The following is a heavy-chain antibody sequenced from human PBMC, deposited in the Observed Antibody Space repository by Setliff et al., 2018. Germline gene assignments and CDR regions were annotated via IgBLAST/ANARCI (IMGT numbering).Heavy chain of an antibody. CDR3: ARASNDLGVDWLFNNYFDY. V-gene: IGHV4-39*02. D-gene: IGHD3-9*01. J-gene: IGHJ4*01. CDR2: VYYTGRT. Sequence: PSETLSLTCSVSDGSISSDDYYWDWIRQPPGKGLEWIGTVYYTGRTYYNPSLKSRVTIAVDAPDNHFSLKLRSVTAADTAVYYCARASNDLGVDWLFNNYFDYWGHGTLVTVSS. CDR1: DGSISSDDYY.